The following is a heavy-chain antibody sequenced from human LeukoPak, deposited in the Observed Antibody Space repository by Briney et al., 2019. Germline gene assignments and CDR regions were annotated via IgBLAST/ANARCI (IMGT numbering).Heavy chain of an antibody. V-gene: IGHV3-23*01. CDR3: AKVGSPGLYYFDY. CDR1: GFTFSSYA. D-gene: IGHD1-26*01. J-gene: IGHJ4*02. Sequence: GRSLRLSCAASGFTFSSYAMSWVRQAPGKGLEWVSAISGSGGSTYYADSVKGRFTISRDNSKNTLYLQMNSLRAEDTAVYYCAKVGSPGLYYFDYWGQGTLVTVSS. CDR2: ISGSGGST.